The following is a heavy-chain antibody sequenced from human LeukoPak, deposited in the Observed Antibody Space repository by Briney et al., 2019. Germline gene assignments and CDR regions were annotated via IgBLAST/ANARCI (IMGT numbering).Heavy chain of an antibody. D-gene: IGHD6-25*01. CDR2: ISSNGGST. J-gene: IGHJ6*03. V-gene: IGHV3-64*01. Sequence: GGSLRLSCAASGFTFSSYAMHWVRQAPGKGLEYVSAISSNGGSTYYANSVKGRFTISRDNSKNTLYLQMGSLRAEGMAVYYCARTLSCGDFYYYYYMDVWGKGTTVTVSS. CDR3: ARTLSCGDFYYYYYMDV. CDR1: GFTFSSYA.